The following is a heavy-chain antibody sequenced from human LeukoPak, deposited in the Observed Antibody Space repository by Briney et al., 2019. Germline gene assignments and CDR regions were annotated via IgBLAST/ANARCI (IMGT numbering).Heavy chain of an antibody. D-gene: IGHD2/OR15-2a*01. V-gene: IGHV4-59*08. CDR3: AGHHPRNTVDF. CDR2: ISDIGSI. CDR1: GGSISSYY. J-gene: IGHJ4*02. Sequence: SETLSLTCTVSGGSISSYYWSWIRQLPGKGLEWIAYISDIGSINYNPSLKSRVTISLDTSKNQFSLKLSSVTAADTAVYYCAGHHPRNTVDFWGQGTLVTVSS.